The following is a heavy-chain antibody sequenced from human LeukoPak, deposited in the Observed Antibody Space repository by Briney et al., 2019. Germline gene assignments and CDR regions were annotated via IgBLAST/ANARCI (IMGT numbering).Heavy chain of an antibody. CDR2: IKEDGSEK. Sequence: GGSLRLSCAASGITFSPYWMSWVRQAPGKGLEWVANIKEDGSEKYYGDSVKGRFTISRDNAKNSLYLQMNSLRAEDTAVYYCARDSSGYQWGQGTLVTVSS. V-gene: IGHV3-7*01. CDR3: ARDSSGYQ. D-gene: IGHD3-22*01. CDR1: GITFSPYW. J-gene: IGHJ4*02.